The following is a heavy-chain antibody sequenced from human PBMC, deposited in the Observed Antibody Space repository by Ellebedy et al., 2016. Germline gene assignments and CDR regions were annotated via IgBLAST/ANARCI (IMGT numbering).Heavy chain of an antibody. D-gene: IGHD3-22*01. V-gene: IGHV4-34*01. CDR3: ARRYYYDTSGSPFDY. CDR1: GGSFSGYY. J-gene: IGHJ4*02. CDR2: INHGGIT. Sequence: SETLSLTXAVYGGSFSGYYWSWIRQSPGKGLEWIGEINHGGITNYNPSLKSRVIMSVDTSKSQFSLKLSSVTATDTAVYYCARRYYYDTSGSPFDYWGQGTLVTVSS.